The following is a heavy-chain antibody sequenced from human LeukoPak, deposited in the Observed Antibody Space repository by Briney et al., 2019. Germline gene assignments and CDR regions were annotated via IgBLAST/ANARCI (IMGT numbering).Heavy chain of an antibody. V-gene: IGHV3-30*04. Sequence: GGSLRLSCAASGFTFSSYAMHWVRQAPGKGLEWVAVISYDGSNKYYADSVKGRFTVSRDNAKTSLYLQMNSLRAEDTAVYYCARDLSGVTGYTYGRGIDYWGQGTLVTVSS. CDR1: GFTFSSYA. D-gene: IGHD5-18*01. CDR2: ISYDGSNK. CDR3: ARDLSGVTGYTYGRGIDY. J-gene: IGHJ4*02.